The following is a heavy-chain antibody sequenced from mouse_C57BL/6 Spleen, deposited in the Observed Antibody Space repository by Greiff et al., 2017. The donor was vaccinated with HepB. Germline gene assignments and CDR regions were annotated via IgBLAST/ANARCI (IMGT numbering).Heavy chain of an antibody. V-gene: IGHV3-6*01. D-gene: IGHD1-1*01. Sequence: EVKLEESGPGLVKPSQSLSLTCSVTGYSITSGYYWNWIRQFPGNKLEWMGYISYDGSNNYNPSLKNRISITRDTSKNQFFLKLNSVTTEDTATYYGARDRNYYGSRGWYFDVWGTGTTVTVSS. CDR1: GYSITSGYY. CDR2: ISYDGSN. J-gene: IGHJ1*03. CDR3: ARDRNYYGSRGWYFDV.